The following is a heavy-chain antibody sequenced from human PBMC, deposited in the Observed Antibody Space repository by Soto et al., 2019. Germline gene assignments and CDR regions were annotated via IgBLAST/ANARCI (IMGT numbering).Heavy chain of an antibody. CDR1: GYTFTSYD. D-gene: IGHD1-26*01. V-gene: IGHV1-8*01. CDR3: AIREGGYYYYGMDV. J-gene: IGHJ6*02. Sequence: ASVKVSCKASGYTFTSYDINWVRQATGQGLEWMGWMNPNSGNTGYAQKFQGRVTMTRNTSISTAYMELRSLRSEDTAVYYCAIREGGYYYYGMDVWGQGTTVTVSS. CDR2: MNPNSGNT.